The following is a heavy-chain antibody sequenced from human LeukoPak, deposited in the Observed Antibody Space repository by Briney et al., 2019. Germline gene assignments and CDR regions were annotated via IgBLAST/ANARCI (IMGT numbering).Heavy chain of an antibody. CDR2: INHSGST. J-gene: IGHJ4*02. D-gene: IGHD3-22*01. V-gene: IGHV4-34*01. CDR1: GGSFSGYS. CDR3: ARDSGDSSGYYYLFDY. Sequence: PSETLSLTCAAYGGSFSGYSWSWIRQPPGKGLEWIGEINHSGSTNDNPSLRSRVIVSVDTSKNQFSLKLSSVTAADTAVYYCARDSGDSSGYYYLFDYWGQGTLVTVSS.